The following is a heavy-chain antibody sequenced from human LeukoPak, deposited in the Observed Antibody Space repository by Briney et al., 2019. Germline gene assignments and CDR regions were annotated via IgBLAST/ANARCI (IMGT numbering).Heavy chain of an antibody. V-gene: IGHV4-59*01. J-gene: IGHJ4*02. CDR2: IYYSGST. CDR3: ARSDFWSGYCY. D-gene: IGHD3-3*01. CDR1: GGSISSYY. Sequence: PSETLSLTCTVSGGSISSYYWSWIRQPPVKGLEWIGYIYYSGSTNYNPSLKSRVTISVDTSKNQFSLKLSSVTAADTAVYYCARSDFWSGYCYWGQGTLVTVSS.